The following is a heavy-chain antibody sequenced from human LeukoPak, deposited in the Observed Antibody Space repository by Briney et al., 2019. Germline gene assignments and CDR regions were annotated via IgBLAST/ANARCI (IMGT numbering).Heavy chain of an antibody. CDR1: GGSISSSSYY. CDR3: ARAGLTRGFDY. Sequence: PSETLSLTCTVSGGSISSSSYYWGWIRQPPGKGLEWIGSIYYSGSTYYNPSLKSRVTISVDTSKNQFSLKLSSVTAADTAVYYCARAGLTRGFDYWGREPWSPSPQ. J-gene: IGHJ4*02. CDR2: IYYSGST. D-gene: IGHD1-1*01. V-gene: IGHV4-39*07.